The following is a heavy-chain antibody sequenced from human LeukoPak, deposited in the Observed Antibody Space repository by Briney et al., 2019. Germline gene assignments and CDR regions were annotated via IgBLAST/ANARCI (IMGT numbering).Heavy chain of an antibody. CDR3: ARHRAYGSSSPFDY. Sequence: PSETLSLTCTVSGGSISRSSYYWGWIRQSPGKGLEWIGYIYYTGSTNYNPSLKSRVTMFVDMSKNQFSLRLSSVTAADTAVYYCARHRAYGSSSPFDYWGQGTLVTVSS. V-gene: IGHV4-61*05. CDR1: GGSISRSSYY. J-gene: IGHJ4*02. D-gene: IGHD6-6*01. CDR2: IYYTGST.